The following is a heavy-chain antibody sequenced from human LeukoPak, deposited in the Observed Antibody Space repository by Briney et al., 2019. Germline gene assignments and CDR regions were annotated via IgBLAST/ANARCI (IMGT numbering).Heavy chain of an antibody. Sequence: ASVKVSCKASGYTFTGYYMHWVRQAPGQGLEWMGWINPNSGGTNYAQKFQGRVTMTRDTSISTAYMELSRLRSDDTAVYYRASLPPRQWLGDYWGQGTLVTVSS. J-gene: IGHJ4*02. CDR2: INPNSGGT. CDR1: GYTFTGYY. V-gene: IGHV1-2*02. CDR3: ASLPPRQWLGDY. D-gene: IGHD6-19*01.